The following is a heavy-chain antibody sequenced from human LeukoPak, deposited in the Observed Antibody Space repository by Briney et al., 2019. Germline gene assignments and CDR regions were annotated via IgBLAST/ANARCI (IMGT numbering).Heavy chain of an antibody. Sequence: GGSLRLSCAASGFTFSSYAMSWVRQAPGKGLEWVSAISGIGGSTYYADSVKGRFTISRDNSKNTPYLQMNSLRAEDTAVYYCAKDSGIGGGILPGYYSYYYYGMDVWGQGTTVTVSS. CDR3: AKDSGIGGGILPGYYSYYYYGMDV. CDR2: ISGIGGST. V-gene: IGHV3-23*01. J-gene: IGHJ6*02. D-gene: IGHD3-9*01. CDR1: GFTFSSYA.